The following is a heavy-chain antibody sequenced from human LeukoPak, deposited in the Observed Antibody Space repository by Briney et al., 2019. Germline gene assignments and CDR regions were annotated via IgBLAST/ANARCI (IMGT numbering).Heavy chain of an antibody. D-gene: IGHD3-22*01. CDR3: ARGPYDSSGYYSDY. Sequence: ASVKVSCKASGFTFTSYDINWVRQATGQGLEWMGWMNAKSGNKGYAQKFQGRVTMTRNSSISTAYMELSSLRSEDTAVYYCARGPYDSSGYYSDYWGQGTLVTVSS. CDR2: MNAKSGNK. V-gene: IGHV1-8*01. CDR1: GFTFTSYD. J-gene: IGHJ4*02.